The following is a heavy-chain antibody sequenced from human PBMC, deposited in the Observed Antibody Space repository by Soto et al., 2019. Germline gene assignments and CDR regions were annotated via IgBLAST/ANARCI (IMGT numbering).Heavy chain of an antibody. CDR3: ARDRDYGRSVDP. J-gene: IGHJ5*02. CDR1: GFTFSNYY. D-gene: IGHD4-17*01. CDR2: IKQDGREK. Sequence: EVQLVEAGGDLVQPGGSLRLSCAASGFTFSNYYMSWVRQAPGRGLEWVANIKQDGREKYYVDSVKGRFTISRDNAKYSLYLQMNSLRAQDTAVYYCARDRDYGRSVDPWGQGTLVTLSS. V-gene: IGHV3-7*01.